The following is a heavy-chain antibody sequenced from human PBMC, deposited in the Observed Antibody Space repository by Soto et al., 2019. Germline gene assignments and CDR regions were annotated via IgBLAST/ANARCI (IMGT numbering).Heavy chain of an antibody. CDR1: GFTVNNHA. J-gene: IGHJ5*02. D-gene: IGHD3-10*01. CDR3: VKEWRLAVGGLDL. V-gene: IGHV3-23*01. Sequence: PGGSLRLSCAASGFTVNNHAMHWVRQAPGEGLEWVSGVAGDFINTRYADSVRGRFTIGRDTSKNTLSLQMDSMGVEDTAIYYCVKEWRLAVGGLDLWGQGALVTVSS. CDR2: VAGDFINT.